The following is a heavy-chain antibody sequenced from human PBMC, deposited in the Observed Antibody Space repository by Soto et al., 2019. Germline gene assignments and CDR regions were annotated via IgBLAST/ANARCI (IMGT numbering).Heavy chain of an antibody. V-gene: IGHV3-43*01. Sequence: EVQLVESGGVVVQPGGSLRLSCAASGFTFDDYTMHWVRQAPGKGLEWVSLISWDGGSTYYADSVKGRFTISRDNSKNSLYLQMNSLRTEDTALYYCAKDTHYTLFPAGMDVWGQGTTVAVSS. CDR2: ISWDGGST. J-gene: IGHJ6*02. CDR1: GFTFDDYT. CDR3: AKDTHYTLFPAGMDV. D-gene: IGHD4-4*01.